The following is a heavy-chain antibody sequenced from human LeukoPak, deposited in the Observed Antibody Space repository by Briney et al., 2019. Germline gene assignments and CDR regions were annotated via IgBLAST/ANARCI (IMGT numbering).Heavy chain of an antibody. V-gene: IGHV3-11*05. J-gene: IGHJ3*01. D-gene: IGHD2-2*01. CDR2: ISSSSSYT. CDR1: VFTFSDYY. Sequence: PWGSLRLSCTASVFTFSDYYMNWIRQDLRKGLEWFSYISSSSSYTNYADSVKGRFTISRDNAKTSLYLQMNSLRAEDTAVYYCAKDRSCSGSSCNVGSWGQGTMVTVSS. CDR3: AKDRSCSGSSCNVGS.